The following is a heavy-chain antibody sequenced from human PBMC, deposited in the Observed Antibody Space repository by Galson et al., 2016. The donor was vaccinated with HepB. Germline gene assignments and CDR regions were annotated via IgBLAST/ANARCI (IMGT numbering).Heavy chain of an antibody. Sequence: SETLSLTCTVSGGSIDNYSWSWIRQSPGKGLEGIGYIYYSGSTDYNPSLKGRVSISLDTSKNQFSLRLSYVTAADTAIYYCARQQLVSMSHGVDVWGQGTTVTVAS. CDR2: IYYSGST. CDR3: ARQQLVSMSHGVDV. D-gene: IGHD6-13*01. V-gene: IGHV4-59*01. J-gene: IGHJ6*02. CDR1: GGSIDNYS.